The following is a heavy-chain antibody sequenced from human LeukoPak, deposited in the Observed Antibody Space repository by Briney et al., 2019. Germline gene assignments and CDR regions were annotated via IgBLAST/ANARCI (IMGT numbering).Heavy chain of an antibody. CDR2: ISAYNGNT. V-gene: IGHV1-18*01. J-gene: IGHJ3*02. D-gene: IGHD3-22*01. CDR1: GYTFTSYG. CDR3: ARDSMIVVVSAAFDI. Sequence: ASVKVSCKASGYTFTSYGISWVRQAPGQGLEWMGWISAYNGNTNYAQKLQGKVTMTTDTSTSTAHMETRSLRSDDTAVYYCARDSMIVVVSAAFDIWGQGTMVTVSS.